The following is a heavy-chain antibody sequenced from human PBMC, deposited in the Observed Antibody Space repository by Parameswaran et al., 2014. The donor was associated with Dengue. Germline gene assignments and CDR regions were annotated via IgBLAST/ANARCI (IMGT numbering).Heavy chain of an antibody. CDR3: ARDRMSDDRTYYYDSSGYYHYYYYYYGMDV. D-gene: IGHD3-22*01. CDR2: TYYRSKWYN. CDR1: GDSVSSNSAA. Sequence: SQTLSLTCAISGDSVSSNSAAWNWIRQSPSRGLEWLGRTYYRSKWYNDYAVSVKSRITINPDTSKNQFSLQLNSVTPEDTAVYYCARDRMSDDRTYYYDSSGYYHYYYYYYGMDVWGQGTTVTVSS. V-gene: IGHV6-1*01. J-gene: IGHJ6*02.